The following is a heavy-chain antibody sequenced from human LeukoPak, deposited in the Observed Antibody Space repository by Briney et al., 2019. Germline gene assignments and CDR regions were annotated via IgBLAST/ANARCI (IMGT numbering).Heavy chain of an antibody. Sequence: ASVKVSCKASGGTFSSYAISWVRQAPGQGLEWMGWINTNTGNPTYAQGFTGRFVFSLDTSVSTAYLQISSLKAEDTAVYYCARVFSYSTLYYFDYWGQGTLVTVSS. CDR3: ARVFSYSTLYYFDY. J-gene: IGHJ4*02. V-gene: IGHV7-4-1*02. D-gene: IGHD4-11*01. CDR2: INTNTGNP. CDR1: GGTFSSYA.